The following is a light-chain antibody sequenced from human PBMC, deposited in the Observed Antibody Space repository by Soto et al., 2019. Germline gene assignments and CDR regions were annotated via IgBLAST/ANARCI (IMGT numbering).Light chain of an antibody. CDR1: SSNIGATYD. J-gene: IGLJ2*01. CDR3: HSYESSLSAVV. Sequence: QSVLTQPPSVSGAPGQSLTISCTGTSSNIGATYDVPWYQQVPGKAPKLLIYDNNNRPSGVPDRFSGSKSGSSASLAITGLQPEDEADYYCHSYESSLSAVVFGGGTKVTVL. V-gene: IGLV1-40*01. CDR2: DNN.